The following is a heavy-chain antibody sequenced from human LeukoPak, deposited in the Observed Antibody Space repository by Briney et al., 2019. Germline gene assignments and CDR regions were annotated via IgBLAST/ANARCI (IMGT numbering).Heavy chain of an antibody. Sequence: GGSLRLSCAASGFTFSGYYMSWIRQAPGKGLEWVSCIGSSSSYTNYADSVKGRFTISRNNSKNTLHLQIKSLRAEDTAIYYVAKDRLAATGDWGQGTLVTVSS. V-gene: IGHV3-11*05. J-gene: IGHJ4*02. CDR1: GFTFSGYY. CDR3: AKDRLAATGD. D-gene: IGHD7-27*01. CDR2: IGSSSSYT.